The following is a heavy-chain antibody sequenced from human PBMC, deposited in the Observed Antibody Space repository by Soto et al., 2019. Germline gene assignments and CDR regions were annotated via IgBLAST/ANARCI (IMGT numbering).Heavy chain of an antibody. V-gene: IGHV4-39*01. CDR1: GGSISSSNSY. CDR3: ANAAALGLYYFDY. D-gene: IGHD6-13*01. Sequence: SETLSLTCTVSGGSISSSNSYWAWIRQPPGKGLEWIGSIYYSGTTFYNPSLKSRVTISVDTSKNQFSLKLSSVTAADTAVYYCANAAALGLYYFDYWGQGTLVTVSS. J-gene: IGHJ4*02. CDR2: IYYSGTT.